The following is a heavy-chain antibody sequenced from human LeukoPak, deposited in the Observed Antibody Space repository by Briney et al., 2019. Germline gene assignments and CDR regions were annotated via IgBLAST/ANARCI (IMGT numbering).Heavy chain of an antibody. CDR3: AKVPLIAAPKHFDY. J-gene: IGHJ4*02. CDR2: IKSKTHGGTT. CDR1: GFNFNTAW. V-gene: IGHV3-15*01. D-gene: IGHD6-13*01. Sequence: SGGSLRLSCAASGFNFNTAWMSWVRQAPGKGLEWVGRIKSKTHGGTTDYAAPVQGRFTISRDDSENTLSLEMNSLKTEDTAVYYCAKVPLIAAPKHFDYWGQGTLVTVSS.